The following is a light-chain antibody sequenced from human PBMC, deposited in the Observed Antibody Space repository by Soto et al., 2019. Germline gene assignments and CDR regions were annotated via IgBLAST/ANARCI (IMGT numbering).Light chain of an antibody. CDR3: QQYDNLPIT. CDR1: QNITNN. Sequence: DIQMTQSPSTLSASIGDRVTITCQASQNITNNLSWYQQKPGKAPNLLIYHASKLETGVPSRFSGSGSGTDFTFTISSLQPEDIATYYCQQYDNLPITFGQGTRLEIK. V-gene: IGKV1-33*01. CDR2: HAS. J-gene: IGKJ5*01.